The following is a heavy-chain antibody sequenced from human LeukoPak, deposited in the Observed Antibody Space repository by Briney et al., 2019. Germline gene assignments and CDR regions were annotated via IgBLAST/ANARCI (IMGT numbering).Heavy chain of an antibody. D-gene: IGHD2-2*02. J-gene: IGHJ5*02. Sequence: PSETLSLTCIVSGGSISNNYWSWIRQPPGKGLEGWAYISSSGTTNYNPSLKSRVTLLVDTSKHQYSLKLSSVTAADTAVYYCAGDRQSEYCSSTSCYMVFDPWGQGTLVTVSS. V-gene: IGHV4-59*01. CDR2: ISSSGTT. CDR3: AGDRQSEYCSSTSCYMVFDP. CDR1: GGSISNNY.